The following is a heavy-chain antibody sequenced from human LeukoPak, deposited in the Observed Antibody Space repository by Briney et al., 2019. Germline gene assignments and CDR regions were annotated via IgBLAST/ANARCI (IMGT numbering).Heavy chain of an antibody. CDR1: GFTFSSFS. Sequence: PGGSLRLSCAASGFTFSSFSMNWVRQAPGKGLEWVSSISSSFNYLYYADSVKGRFTISRDNAKNSLYLQMNSLRAEDTAVYYCARPSAYSPDGFDVWGSGALVTVSS. D-gene: IGHD1-26*01. CDR2: ISSSFNYL. CDR3: ARPSAYSPDGFDV. V-gene: IGHV3-21*01. J-gene: IGHJ4*02.